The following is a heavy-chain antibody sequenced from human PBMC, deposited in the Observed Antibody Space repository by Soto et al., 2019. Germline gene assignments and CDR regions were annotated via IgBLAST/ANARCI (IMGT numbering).Heavy chain of an antibody. D-gene: IGHD6-6*01. CDR3: ARPDSSSYYYCSMDV. J-gene: IGHJ6*02. CDR2: ISGSGGST. CDR1: GFTFSSYA. V-gene: IGHV3-23*01. Sequence: EVQLLESGGGLVQPGGSLRLSCAASGFTFSSYAMSWVRQAPGKGLEWVSAISGSGGSTYYADSVKGRFTISRDNSKNTLYLQMNSLGAEDTAVYYCARPDSSSYYYCSMDVWGQGTTVTVSS.